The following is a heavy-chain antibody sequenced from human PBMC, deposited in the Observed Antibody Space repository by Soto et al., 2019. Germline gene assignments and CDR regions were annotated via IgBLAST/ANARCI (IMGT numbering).Heavy chain of an antibody. CDR2: ISGSGGST. J-gene: IGHJ4*02. V-gene: IGHV3-23*01. CDR1: GFTFSSYA. CDR3: AKGTTVVTEISRDYFDY. Sequence: GGSLRLSCAASGFTFSSYAMSWVRQAPGKGLEWVSAISGSGGSTYYADSVKGRFTISRDNSKNTLYLQMNSLRAEDTAVYYCAKGTTVVTEISRDYFDYWGQGTLVTVSS. D-gene: IGHD4-17*01.